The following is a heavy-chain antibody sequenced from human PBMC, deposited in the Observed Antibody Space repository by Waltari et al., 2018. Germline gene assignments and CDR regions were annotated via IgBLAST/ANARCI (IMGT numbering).Heavy chain of an antibody. D-gene: IGHD3-3*01. J-gene: IGHJ5*02. V-gene: IGHV1-8*02. Sequence: QVQLVQSGAEVLKPGASVQVSCQASGYTFINYEINWWRQAAGQGFEWMGWVNPDSGATAYAQKFQGRITMTWDTSISTAYMELSNLRSDDTAVLYCARGRDVFANFDYNWFDPWGQGTLVTVSS. CDR3: ARGRDVFANFDYNWFDP. CDR1: GYTFINYE. CDR2: VNPDSGAT.